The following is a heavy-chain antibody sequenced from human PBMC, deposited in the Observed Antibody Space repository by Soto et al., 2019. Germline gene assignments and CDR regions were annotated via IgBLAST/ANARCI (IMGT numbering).Heavy chain of an antibody. CDR1: GGSVSSGSFH. CDR3: ARIGGWYDIDF. D-gene: IGHD6-19*01. Sequence: VQLQQSGPGLVKPSETLSLTCSVSGGSVSSGSFHWSWIRESPGKGLQFIGSIFYNGTANYGPSLKNRVTISIDTSQSQFSLKLVSVAAADTAVYYCARIGGWYDIDFWGQGNLVTVSS. V-gene: IGHV4-61*01. J-gene: IGHJ4*02. CDR2: IFYNGTA.